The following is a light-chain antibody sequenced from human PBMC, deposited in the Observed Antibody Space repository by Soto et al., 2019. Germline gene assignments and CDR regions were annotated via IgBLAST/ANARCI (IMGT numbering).Light chain of an antibody. J-gene: IGKJ2*01. V-gene: IGKV3-20*01. CDR2: GAS. CDR1: QSISNNY. Sequence: ENVLTQSPDILSLSPGERVTLSCRASQSISNNYLAWYQQKPGQAPRVLIYGASSRATGIPDRFSGSGSGTDFTLTIRRLQGGGWGLYYCQQYGRSLPTFGRGTKLEIK. CDR3: QQYGRSLPT.